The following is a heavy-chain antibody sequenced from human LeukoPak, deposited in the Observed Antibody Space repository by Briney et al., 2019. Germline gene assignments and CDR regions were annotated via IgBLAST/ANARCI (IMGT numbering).Heavy chain of an antibody. J-gene: IGHJ4*02. D-gene: IGHD3-16*01. V-gene: IGHV4-38-2*01. CDR2: IYHSGST. CDR3: ARPGAVYDYVSFDY. Sequence: TSETLSLPCAVSGYSISSGYYWGWIRQPPGKGLEWIGSIYHSGSTYYNPSLKSRVTISVDTSKNQFSLKLSSVTAADTAVYYCARPGAVYDYVSFDYWGQGTLVTVSS. CDR1: GYSISSGYY.